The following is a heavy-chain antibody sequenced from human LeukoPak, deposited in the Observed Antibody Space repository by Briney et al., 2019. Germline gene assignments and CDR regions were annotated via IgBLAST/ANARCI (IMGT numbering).Heavy chain of an antibody. CDR2: ISDSASKT. Sequence: GGSLRLSCAASGFAFSNYAMTWVRQAPGKGLEWVAAISDSASKTSYAGSVKGRYTISRDNSKNTLFLQMNSLRVEDTAVYSCARDWKCDSWGQGTLVTVSS. J-gene: IGHJ4*02. V-gene: IGHV3-23*01. D-gene: IGHD1-1*01. CDR3: ARDWKCDS. CDR1: GFAFSNYA.